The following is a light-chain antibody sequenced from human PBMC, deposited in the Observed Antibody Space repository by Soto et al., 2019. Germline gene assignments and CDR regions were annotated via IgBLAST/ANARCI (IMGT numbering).Light chain of an antibody. CDR1: QSISSY. V-gene: IGKV1-39*01. J-gene: IGKJ5*01. CDR3: QQSYSNTIT. Sequence: DLQMTQSPSSLSSSLGGRVTITSRASQSISSYLNWYQQKTGKAPKILIYAESSLQSGVPYRFSGSGSGTDLNLTISSLQPEDFATYYCQQSYSNTITFGQGTRLEIK. CDR2: AES.